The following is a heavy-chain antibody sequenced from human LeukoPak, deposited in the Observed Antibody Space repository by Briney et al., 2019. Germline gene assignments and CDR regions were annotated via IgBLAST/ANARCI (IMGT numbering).Heavy chain of an antibody. J-gene: IGHJ5*02. CDR3: AREGSSRWESWFDP. D-gene: IGHD6-13*01. Sequence: PGRSLRLSCAASGFTFCSYAMHWVRQAPGKGLEGVAVISYDGSNKYYAYSVKGRFTISRDNSKNTLYPQMNSLRAEDTAVYYCAREGSSRWESWFDPWGQGTLITVSS. CDR1: GFTFCSYA. V-gene: IGHV3-30*04. CDR2: ISYDGSNK.